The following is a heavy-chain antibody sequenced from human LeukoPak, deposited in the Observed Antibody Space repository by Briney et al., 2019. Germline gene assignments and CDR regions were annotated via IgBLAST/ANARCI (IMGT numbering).Heavy chain of an antibody. CDR2: INHSGST. V-gene: IGHV4-34*01. CDR1: GGSFSGYY. J-gene: IGHJ4*02. CDR3: ARGTPIFVDY. Sequence: SETLSLTCAVYGGSFSGYYWSWIRQPPGKGLEWIGEINHSGSTNYNPSLKSRVTISVDTSKNQFSLKLSSVTAADTAVYYCARGTPIFVDYWGQGTLVTVSS. D-gene: IGHD2-15*01.